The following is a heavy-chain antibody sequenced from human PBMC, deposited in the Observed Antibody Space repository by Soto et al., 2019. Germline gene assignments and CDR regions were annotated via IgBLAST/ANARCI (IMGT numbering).Heavy chain of an antibody. Sequence: EVQLVESGGGLVQPGGSLRLSCAASGFTFSSYWLHWVRQAPGKGLVWVSHINNDGSTTTYADSVKGRFTISRDNAKNTVYLQMNSLRADDTAVYYCARVGSPAIRHVDYWGQGTLVTVSS. CDR2: INNDGSTT. CDR3: ARVGSPAIRHVDY. J-gene: IGHJ4*02. CDR1: GFTFSSYW. V-gene: IGHV3-74*01. D-gene: IGHD2-2*02.